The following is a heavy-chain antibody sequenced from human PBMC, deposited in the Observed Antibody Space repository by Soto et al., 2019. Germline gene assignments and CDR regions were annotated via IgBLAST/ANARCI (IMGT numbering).Heavy chain of an antibody. CDR2: INPSGGST. V-gene: IGHV1-46*01. CDR1: GYTFTSYY. CDR3: ARVSSPYCSGGSCYYFDY. J-gene: IGHJ4*02. D-gene: IGHD2-15*01. Sequence: QVQLVQSGAEVKKPGASVKVSCKASGYTFTSYYMHWVRQAPGQGLEWMGIINPSGGSTSYAQKFQGRVTMTRDTSTSTVYMELSSLRSEDTAVYYCARVSSPYCSGGSCYYFDYWGQGTLVTVSS.